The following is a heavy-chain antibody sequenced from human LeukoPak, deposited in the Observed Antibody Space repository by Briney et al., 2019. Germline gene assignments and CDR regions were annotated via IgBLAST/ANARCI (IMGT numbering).Heavy chain of an antibody. CDR1: GYTFTSYY. Sequence: ASVKVSCKASGYTFTSYYMHWVRQAPGQGLEWMGIINPSGGTTSHAQKFQGRDTMTRDTSTSTVYMELSSLRSEDTALYYCARDRKSYYDSSAPGWFDPWGQGTLVTVSS. V-gene: IGHV1-46*01. D-gene: IGHD3-22*01. CDR3: ARDRKSYYDSSAPGWFDP. J-gene: IGHJ5*02. CDR2: INPSGGTT.